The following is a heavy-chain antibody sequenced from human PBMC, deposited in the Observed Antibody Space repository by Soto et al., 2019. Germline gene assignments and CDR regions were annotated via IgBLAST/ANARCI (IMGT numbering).Heavy chain of an antibody. V-gene: IGHV4-4*07. CDR2: IYTSATT. CDR3: ARGASRFDP. J-gene: IGHJ5*02. CDR1: GASISSYY. Sequence: PSETLSLTCTVSGASISSYYWSWIRQPAGEGLEWIGRIYTSATTNYNPSLKSRLTMSLDTSKNQFSLKLTSVTAADTAVYYCARGASRFDPWGQGTLVTVSS.